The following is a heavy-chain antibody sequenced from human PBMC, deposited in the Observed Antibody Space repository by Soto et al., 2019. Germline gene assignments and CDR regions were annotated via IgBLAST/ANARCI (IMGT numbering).Heavy chain of an antibody. J-gene: IGHJ4*02. Sequence: QVQLQESGPGLVMPSQTLSLTCTVSGGSTSSGGYYWSWIRQHPGKGLEWIGYIHYTGRTYYNPPLWSIVTLPAETFKNPFSRKENSVTAADTAVYYCARARRDGYNYFYSWGQGTLVTVPS. CDR3: ARARRDGYNYFYS. CDR1: GGSTSSGGYY. D-gene: IGHD5-12*01. V-gene: IGHV4-31*01. CDR2: IHYTGRT.